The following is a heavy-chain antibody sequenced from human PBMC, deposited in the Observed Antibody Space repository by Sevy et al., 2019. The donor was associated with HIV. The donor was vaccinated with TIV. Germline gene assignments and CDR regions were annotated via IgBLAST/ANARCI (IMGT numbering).Heavy chain of an antibody. J-gene: IGHJ4*02. Sequence: GGSLRLSCEASAINIRDYWMNGVRQAPRKGLEWVANINPDRSKIYYAESVKGRFTISRDSAKNSVFLQMTSLRAEDTAVYYCVRAIQLAASYWGQGMLVTVSS. D-gene: IGHD2-15*01. CDR3: VRAIQLAASY. V-gene: IGHV3-7*02. CDR1: AINIRDYW. CDR2: INPDRSKI.